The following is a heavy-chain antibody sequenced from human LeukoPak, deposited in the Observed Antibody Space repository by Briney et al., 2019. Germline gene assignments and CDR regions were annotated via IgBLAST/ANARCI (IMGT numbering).Heavy chain of an antibody. CDR2: INHSGST. D-gene: IGHD1-26*01. CDR3: ARGGLKRELPFDY. CDR1: GGSFSGYY. Sequence: PSETLSLTCAVYGGSFSGYYWSWIRQPPGKGLEWIGEINHSGSTNYNPSLKSRVTISVDTSKNQFSLKLSSVTAADTAVYYCARGGLKRELPFDYWGQGTLVTVSS. J-gene: IGHJ4*02. V-gene: IGHV4-34*01.